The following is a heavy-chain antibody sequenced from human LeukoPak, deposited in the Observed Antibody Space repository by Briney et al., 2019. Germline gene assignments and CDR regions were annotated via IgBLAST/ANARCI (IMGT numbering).Heavy chain of an antibody. V-gene: IGHV3-33*01. CDR1: GFTFSSYG. CDR2: IWYDGSNK. Sequence: GGSLRLSCAASGFTFSSYGMHWVRQAPGKGMEWVAVIWYDGSNKYYADSVKGRFTISRDNSKNTLYLQMNSLRAEDTAVYYCARDLEDSSPFGAFDMWGQGTLVTVSS. J-gene: IGHJ3*02. D-gene: IGHD3-22*01. CDR3: ARDLEDSSPFGAFDM.